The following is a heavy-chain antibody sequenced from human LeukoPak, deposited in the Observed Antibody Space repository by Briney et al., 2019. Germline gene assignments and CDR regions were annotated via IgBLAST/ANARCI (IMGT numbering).Heavy chain of an antibody. D-gene: IGHD3-10*01. V-gene: IGHV1-2*02. Sequence: VKVSCKASGYTFTGYYMHWVRQAPGQGLEWMGWINPNSGGTNYAQKFQGRVTMTRDTSISTAYMELSRLRSDDTAVYYCARAYYYGSGSYYGMDVWGQGTTVTVSS. CDR3: ARAYYYGSGSYYGMDV. CDR1: GYTFTGYY. CDR2: INPNSGGT. J-gene: IGHJ6*02.